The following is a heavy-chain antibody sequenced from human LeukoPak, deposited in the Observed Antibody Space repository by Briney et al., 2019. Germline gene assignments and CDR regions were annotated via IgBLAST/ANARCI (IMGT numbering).Heavy chain of an antibody. CDR2: ISDNGGNT. V-gene: IGHV3-23*01. CDR3: AKDDRWLQFCC. J-gene: IGHJ4*02. Sequence: GGTLRLSCAASGFTFSIYGMGWVRQAPGKGLEWVSSISDNGGNTYYADSAKGRFTISRDNSKNTLYLQMTSLRAEDTAVYYCAKDDRWLQFCCWGQGTLVTVSA. D-gene: IGHD5-24*01. CDR1: GFTFSIYG.